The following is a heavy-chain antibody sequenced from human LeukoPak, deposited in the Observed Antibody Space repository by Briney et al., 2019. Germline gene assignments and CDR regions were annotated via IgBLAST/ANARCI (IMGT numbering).Heavy chain of an antibody. Sequence: GGSLRLSCAASGFTFSSYSMNWVRQAPGKGLEWVSSISSSSSYIYYADSVRGRFTISRDNAKNSLYLQMNSLRAEDTAVYYCAREVPAAPTYYYYYMDVWGKGTTVTVSS. J-gene: IGHJ6*03. CDR2: ISSSSSYI. V-gene: IGHV3-21*01. CDR1: GFTFSSYS. CDR3: AREVPAAPTYYYYYMDV. D-gene: IGHD2-2*01.